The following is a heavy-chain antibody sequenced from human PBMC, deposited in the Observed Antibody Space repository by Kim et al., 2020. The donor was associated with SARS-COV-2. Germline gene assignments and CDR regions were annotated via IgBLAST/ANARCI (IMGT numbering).Heavy chain of an antibody. CDR2: IRSKALGGTT. CDR1: GFTFGDYS. V-gene: IGHV3-49*04. J-gene: IGHJ4*02. D-gene: IGHD3-3*01. Sequence: GGSLRLSCTASGFTFGDYSMSWVRQAPGKGLEWVGFIRSKALGGTTEYAASMEDRVSISRDDSKSIAYLQLNSLKSEDTALYFCARDQGWSGSYDHWGQGTLVPVSS. CDR3: ARDQGWSGSYDH.